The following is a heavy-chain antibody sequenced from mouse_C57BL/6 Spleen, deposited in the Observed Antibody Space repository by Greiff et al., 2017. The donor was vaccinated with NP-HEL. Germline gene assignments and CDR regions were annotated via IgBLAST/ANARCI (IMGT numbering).Heavy chain of an antibody. CDR1: GYAFSSSW. Sequence: VMLVESGPELVKPGASVKISCKASGYAFSSSWMNWVKQRPGKGLEWIGRIYPGDGDTNYNGKFKGKATLTADKSSSTAYMQLSSLTSEDSAVYFCARTSYGSSYFDYWGQGTTLTVSS. J-gene: IGHJ2*01. CDR3: ARTSYGSSYFDY. V-gene: IGHV1-82*01. D-gene: IGHD1-1*01. CDR2: IYPGDGDT.